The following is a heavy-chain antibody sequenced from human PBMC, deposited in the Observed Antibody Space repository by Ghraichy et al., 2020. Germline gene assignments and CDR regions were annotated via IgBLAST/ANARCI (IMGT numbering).Heavy chain of an antibody. Sequence: SETLSLTCTVSGGSISSSSYYWGWIRQPPGKGLEWIGGIYYTGTTFYNPSLKSRVTISVDTSKNQFSLDLRSVTAADTAVYYCARHGANEYSFDPMDVWGQGTTVTVSS. J-gene: IGHJ6*02. CDR3: ARHGANEYSFDPMDV. CDR2: IYYTGTT. CDR1: GGSISSSSYY. D-gene: IGHD5-18*01. V-gene: IGHV4-39*01.